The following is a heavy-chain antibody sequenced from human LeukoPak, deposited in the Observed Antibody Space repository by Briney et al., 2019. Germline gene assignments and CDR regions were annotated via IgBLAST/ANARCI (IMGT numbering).Heavy chain of an antibody. D-gene: IGHD2-15*01. CDR1: GLTFSSYA. CDR2: ITGSGGST. V-gene: IGHV3-23*01. Sequence: GGSLRLPCVGSGLTFSSYAMSWVRQAPGRGLEWVSAITGSGGSTYYADSVKGRFTISRDNSKNTLFLQMSSLRAEDTAVYYCAKEEAGYCSRGSCYSLNYWGQGTLVTVSS. J-gene: IGHJ4*02. CDR3: AKEEAGYCSRGSCYSLNY.